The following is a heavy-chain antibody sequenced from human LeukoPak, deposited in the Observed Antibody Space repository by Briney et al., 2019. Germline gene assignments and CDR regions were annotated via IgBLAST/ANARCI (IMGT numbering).Heavy chain of an antibody. CDR2: IYSGGST. CDR3: ASPPYYYDSSGYYYFQH. CDR1: GFTVSSNY. D-gene: IGHD3-22*01. J-gene: IGHJ1*01. V-gene: IGHV3-53*01. Sequence: GGSLRLSCAASGFTVSSNYMSWVRQAPGKGPEWVAVIYSGGSTYYADSVKGRFTISRDNSKNTLYLQTNRLRAEDTAVYYCASPPYYYDSSGYYYFQHWGQGPLVTVSS.